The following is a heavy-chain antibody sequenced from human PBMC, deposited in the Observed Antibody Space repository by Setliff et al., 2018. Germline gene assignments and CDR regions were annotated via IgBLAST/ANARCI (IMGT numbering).Heavy chain of an antibody. CDR2: IWYDGSSK. D-gene: IGHD2-21*02. CDR1: GFTFSSYG. Sequence: GGSLRLSCAASGFTFSSYGMHWVRQAPGKGLEWVAVIWYDGSSKFYGDSVKGRFTISRDNSKNTLYLQMDSLRAEDTAVYYCARNWVTAQHYYYGMDVWGQGTTVTVSS. CDR3: ARNWVTAQHYYYGMDV. J-gene: IGHJ6*02. V-gene: IGHV3-33*08.